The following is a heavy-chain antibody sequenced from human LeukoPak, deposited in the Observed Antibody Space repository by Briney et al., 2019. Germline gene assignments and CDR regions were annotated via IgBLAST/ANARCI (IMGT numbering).Heavy chain of an antibody. D-gene: IGHD2-21*01. CDR1: GGSISSSSYY. CDR3: ARDRSAARSLVVSDY. CDR2: IYYSGST. V-gene: IGHV4-39*07. Sequence: SETLSLTCTVSGGSISSSSYYWGWIRQPPGKGLEWIGSIYYSGSTYYNPSLKSRVTISVDTSKNQFSLKLSSVTAADTAVYYCARDRSAARSLVVSDYWGQGTLVIVSS. J-gene: IGHJ4*02.